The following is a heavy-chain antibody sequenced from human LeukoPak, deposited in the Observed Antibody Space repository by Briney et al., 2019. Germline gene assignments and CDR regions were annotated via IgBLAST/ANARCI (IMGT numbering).Heavy chain of an antibody. D-gene: IGHD1-1*01. Sequence: GGSLRLSCAASGFTFSSYGMHWVRQAPGKGLEWVAFIRYDGSNKSYADSVKGRFTISRDNSENTLYLQINSLRVEDTAVYYCAKDTPTTGYHLDSWGQGTLVTVSS. CDR3: AKDTPTTGYHLDS. J-gene: IGHJ4*02. V-gene: IGHV3-30*02. CDR1: GFTFSSYG. CDR2: IRYDGSNK.